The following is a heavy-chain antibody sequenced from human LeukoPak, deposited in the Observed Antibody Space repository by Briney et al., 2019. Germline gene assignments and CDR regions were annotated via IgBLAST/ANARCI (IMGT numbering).Heavy chain of an antibody. D-gene: IGHD1-14*01. CDR2: IFSAGNT. CDR1: GFTVSTNY. CDR3: ARASPGGYYFDY. Sequence: GGSLRLSCAASGFTVSTNYISWVRQAPGKGLEWVLIIFSAGNTYYADSVEGRFTISRDNSKNTLYLQMNSLSAEDTALYFCARASPGGYYFDYWGQGTQVTVSS. J-gene: IGHJ4*02. V-gene: IGHV3-53*01.